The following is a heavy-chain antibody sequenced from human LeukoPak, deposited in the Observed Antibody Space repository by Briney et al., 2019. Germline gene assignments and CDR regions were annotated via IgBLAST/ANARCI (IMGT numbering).Heavy chain of an antibody. Sequence: GGSLRLSCAASGFTLSSYSMNWVRQAPGKGLEWVSYISSSSRTIFYEDSVKGRFTISRDNAKNSLYLQMNSLRAEDTAVYYCAKDSSADDSSGYSYYFDYWGQGTLVTVSS. D-gene: IGHD3-22*01. CDR2: ISSSSRTI. CDR1: GFTLSSYS. V-gene: IGHV3-48*01. CDR3: AKDSSADDSSGYSYYFDY. J-gene: IGHJ4*02.